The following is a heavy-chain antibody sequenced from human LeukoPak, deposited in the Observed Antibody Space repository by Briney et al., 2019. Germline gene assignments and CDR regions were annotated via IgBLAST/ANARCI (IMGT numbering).Heavy chain of an antibody. D-gene: IGHD2-15*01. Sequence: SEALSLTCTVSGGSISSHYWTWIRQSPVKGLEWIGDISNSGSTSYNPSLKSRVTISIDTSKNQFSLKLSSVTAADTAVYYCGRDALVGYFSYYYMDVWGKGTTVTVSS. J-gene: IGHJ6*03. CDR2: ISNSGST. CDR3: GRDALVGYFSYYYMDV. V-gene: IGHV4-59*11. CDR1: GGSISSHY.